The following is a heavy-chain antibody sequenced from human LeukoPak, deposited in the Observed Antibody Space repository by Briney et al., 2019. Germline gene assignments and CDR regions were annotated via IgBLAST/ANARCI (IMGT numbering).Heavy chain of an antibody. V-gene: IGHV3-30*04. J-gene: IGHJ4*02. CDR2: ISEDGSNK. CDR1: GFTFSSYV. Sequence: GGSLRLSCAASGFTFSSYVLHWVRQAPGKGLEWVAVISEDGSNKYYADSVKGRFTISRDNSENTLYLQMNSLRPEDTAVYYCARAKNNYDILTGFCDCWGQGTLVTVSS. CDR3: ARAKNNYDILTGFCDC. D-gene: IGHD3-9*01.